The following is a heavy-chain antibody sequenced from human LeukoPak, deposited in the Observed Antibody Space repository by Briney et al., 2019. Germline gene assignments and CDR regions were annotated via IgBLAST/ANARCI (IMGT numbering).Heavy chain of an antibody. CDR1: GGSISSYY. CDR2: IFSGST. CDR3: ARALGRATVVTPYYFDY. D-gene: IGHD4-23*01. Sequence: PSETLSLTCTVSGGSISSYYWSWIRQPPGKGREWIGYIFSGSTNYNPSLKSRVTISVDTSKNQFSLKLSSVTAADTAVYYCARALGRATVVTPYYFDYWGQGTLVTVSS. V-gene: IGHV4-59*01. J-gene: IGHJ4*02.